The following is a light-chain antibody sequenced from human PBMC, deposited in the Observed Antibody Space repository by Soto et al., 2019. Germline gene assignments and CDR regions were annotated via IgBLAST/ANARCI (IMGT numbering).Light chain of an antibody. CDR3: QQYDSYSSGP. CDR2: DAS. Sequence: IQMTQSPSILSASVGDRVTITXRASQTINSWLAWYQQKPGKATKVXXFDASSLKTGVPSRFSGSGSGTEFTLTISNLQPDDFATYYCQQYDSYSSGPFGQGTKVDIK. V-gene: IGKV1-5*01. CDR1: QTINSW. J-gene: IGKJ1*01.